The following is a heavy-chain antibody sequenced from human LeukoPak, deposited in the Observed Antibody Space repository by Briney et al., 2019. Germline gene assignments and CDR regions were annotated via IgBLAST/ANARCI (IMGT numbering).Heavy chain of an antibody. CDR3: AKGFYSHGWWSWFDP. CDR2: IRGGGDRT. D-gene: IGHD6-19*01. V-gene: IGHV3-23*01. J-gene: IGHJ5*02. CDR1: GFTFSSYA. Sequence: GGSLRLSCAASGFTFSSYAMSWVRQAPGKGLEWVSAIRGGGDRTYYADSVKGRFTISRDNSKNTLYLQMNSLRAEDTAVYYCAKGFYSHGWWSWFDPWGQGTQVTVSS.